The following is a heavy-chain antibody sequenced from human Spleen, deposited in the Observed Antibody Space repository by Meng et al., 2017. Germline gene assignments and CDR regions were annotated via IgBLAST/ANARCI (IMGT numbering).Heavy chain of an antibody. Sequence: GGSLRLSCAASEFTFSSYAMTWVRQAPGKGLEWVGRIKSETDGGTKDYGTSVKGRFIISRDDSKNTLYLQMNNLKTEDTAVYYCTTDSRLYFYDPWGQGTLVTVSS. CDR3: TTDSRLYFYDP. J-gene: IGHJ5*02. CDR1: EFTFSSYA. CDR2: IKSETDGGTK. V-gene: IGHV3-15*05. D-gene: IGHD3-10*01.